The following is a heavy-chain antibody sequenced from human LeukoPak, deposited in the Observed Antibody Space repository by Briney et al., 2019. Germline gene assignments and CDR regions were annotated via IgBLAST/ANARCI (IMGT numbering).Heavy chain of an antibody. CDR3: ASLGGSGWSVGGYYYGMDV. D-gene: IGHD6-19*01. CDR1: GFTFSIYR. V-gene: IGHV3-21*01. CDR2: FISSSSYI. Sequence: GGSLRLSCAASGFTFSIYRMHWVRRAPGKGLEWVSSFISSSSYIYYADSVKGRFTISRDNAKNSPYLQMNSLRAEDTAVYYCASLGGSGWSVGGYYYGMDVWGQGTTVTVSS. J-gene: IGHJ6*02.